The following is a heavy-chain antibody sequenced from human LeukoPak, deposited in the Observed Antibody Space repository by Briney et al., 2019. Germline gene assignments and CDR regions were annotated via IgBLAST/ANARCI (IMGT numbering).Heavy chain of an antibody. J-gene: IGHJ5*02. D-gene: IGHD3-3*01. Sequence: ARSMRLSCAASGFTFSTFVMHWVRQAPGKGLEWVALISYDGSNKYYADSVKGRFTISRDNSKNTLYLQMNSLRAEDTAVFYCARSPTIFGSFDPWGQGTLVTVSS. V-gene: IGHV3-30*04. CDR1: GFTFSTFV. CDR2: ISYDGSNK. CDR3: ARSPTIFGSFDP.